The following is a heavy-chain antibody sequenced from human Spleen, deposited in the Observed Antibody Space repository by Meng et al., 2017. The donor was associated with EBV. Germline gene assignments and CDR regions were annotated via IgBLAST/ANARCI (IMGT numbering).Heavy chain of an antibody. J-gene: IGHJ4*02. D-gene: IGHD2-8*02. CDR2: SNPFIGKT. V-gene: IGHV1-18*04. CDR3: AIARDCSGGVCYPDY. Sequence: VRSGARGERSWGAGKFPCKASGYIFSSYAMTWVRQASGQGLEWVGWSNPFIGKTNYAEEFQGRVTMTTDTSTSTAYMELGSLTSDDTAVYFCAIARDCSGGVCYPDYWGQGTLVTVSS. CDR1: GYIFSSYA.